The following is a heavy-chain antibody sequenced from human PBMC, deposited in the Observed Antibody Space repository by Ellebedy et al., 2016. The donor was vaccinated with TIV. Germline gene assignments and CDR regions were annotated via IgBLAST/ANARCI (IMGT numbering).Heavy chain of an antibody. V-gene: IGHV4-59*01. CDR3: VRDWELGH. CDR2: VYYSGST. Sequence: MPSETLSLTCTVSGGPISPYYWFWVRQPPGKGLEWIGYVYYSGSTDYNPSLKGRVTISVATSKNQFSLRLNSVTAADTAVYYCVRDWELGHWGQGILVTVSS. CDR1: GGPISPYY. D-gene: IGHD7-27*01. J-gene: IGHJ4*02.